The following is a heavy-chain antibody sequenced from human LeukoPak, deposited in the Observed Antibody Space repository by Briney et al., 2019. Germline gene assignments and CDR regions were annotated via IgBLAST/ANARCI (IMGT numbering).Heavy chain of an antibody. J-gene: IGHJ6*03. Sequence: SETLSLTCTVSGGSISSSSYYWGWIRQPPGKGLEWIGYIYYSGSTNYNPSLKSRVTISVDTSKNQFSLKLSFVTAADTAVYYCAREYRISAYDFWSGYYYYYYMDVWGKGTTVTVSS. D-gene: IGHD3-3*01. CDR2: IYYSGST. CDR3: AREYRISAYDFWSGYYYYYYMDV. CDR1: GGSISSSSYY. V-gene: IGHV4-61*01.